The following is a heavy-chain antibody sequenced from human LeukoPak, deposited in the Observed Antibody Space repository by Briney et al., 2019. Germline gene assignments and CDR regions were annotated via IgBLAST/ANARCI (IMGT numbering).Heavy chain of an antibody. CDR3: STGSGHAFDI. V-gene: IGHV3-74*01. CDR2: INSDGSST. D-gene: IGHD3-10*01. Sequence: PGGSLRLSCAASGFTFSSYWMHWVRQVPGKGLVWVSRINSDGSSTSYADSVKGRFTISRDSAKNTLYVQMNSLRAEDTAVYYCSTGSGHAFDIWGRGTMVTVSS. J-gene: IGHJ3*02. CDR1: GFTFSSYW.